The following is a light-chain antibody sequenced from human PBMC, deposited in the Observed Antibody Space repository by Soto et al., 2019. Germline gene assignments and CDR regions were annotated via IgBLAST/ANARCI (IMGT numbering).Light chain of an antibody. V-gene: IGKV3-15*01. J-gene: IGKJ5*01. CDR3: QQYNNWPPIT. CDR1: QSVGRN. CDR2: DAS. Sequence: EIVMTQSPASLSVSPGERAALSCRASQSVGRNLAWYQQKPGQALRLLIYDASTRATGIPARFSGGGSGTEFTLSISSLQSEDFAVYYCQQYNNWPPITFGQGTRLEIK.